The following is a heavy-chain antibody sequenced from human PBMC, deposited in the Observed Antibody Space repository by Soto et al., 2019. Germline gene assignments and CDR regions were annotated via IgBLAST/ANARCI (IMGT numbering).Heavy chain of an antibody. CDR3: ARGTSEWLRFFDY. V-gene: IGHV4-59*02. D-gene: IGHD5-12*01. Sequence: SETLSLTCSFSGDSVTSHYLTWIRQSPEKGLEWIGYIYYSGSTNYNPSLKSRVTISVDTSKNQFSLKLSSVTAADTAVYYCARGTSEWLRFFDYWGQGTLVTVSS. CDR2: IYYSGST. J-gene: IGHJ4*02. CDR1: GDSVTSHY.